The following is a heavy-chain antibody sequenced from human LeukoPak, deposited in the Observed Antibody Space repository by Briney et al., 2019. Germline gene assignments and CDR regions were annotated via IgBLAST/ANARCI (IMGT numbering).Heavy chain of an antibody. V-gene: IGHV4-59*01. Sequence: PSETLSLTCTVSGGSISSYYWSWIRQPPGKGLEWIGYIYYSGSTNYNPSLKSRVTISVDTSKNQFSLKLSSVTAADTAVYYCARSKRSEGWFDPWGQGTLVTVSS. CDR1: GGSISSYY. D-gene: IGHD4-17*01. CDR3: ARSKRSEGWFDP. CDR2: IYYSGST. J-gene: IGHJ5*02.